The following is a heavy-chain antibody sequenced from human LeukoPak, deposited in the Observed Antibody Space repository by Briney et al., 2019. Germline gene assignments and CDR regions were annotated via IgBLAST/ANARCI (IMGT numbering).Heavy chain of an antibody. CDR2: INTNTGNP. Sequence: ASVKLSCKASGSTFTSYAKNWVRQAHGQGIEWMVWINTNTGNPTYAQGFTGRFVSSLDTSVSTAYLQISSLKAEDTAVYYCARSGWFGDSFDYWGQGTLVTVSP. CDR1: GSTFTSYA. J-gene: IGHJ4*02. D-gene: IGHD3-10*01. V-gene: IGHV7-4-1*02. CDR3: ARSGWFGDSFDY.